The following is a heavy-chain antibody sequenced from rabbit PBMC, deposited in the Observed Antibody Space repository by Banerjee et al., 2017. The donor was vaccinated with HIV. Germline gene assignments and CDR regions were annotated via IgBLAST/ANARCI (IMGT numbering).Heavy chain of an antibody. CDR1: GFSFSSSYY. J-gene: IGHJ4*01. V-gene: IGHV1S40*01. D-gene: IGHD1-1*01. Sequence: QSLEESGGDLVKPGASLTLTCTASGFSFSSSYYMCWVRQAPGKGLEWIGCIYTSSSGSTYYASWAKGRFTISKTSSTTVTLQMTSLTAADTATYFCARSMPYATSSGYYPLYLWGPGTLVTVS. CDR3: ARSMPYATSSGYYPLYL. CDR2: IYTSSSGST.